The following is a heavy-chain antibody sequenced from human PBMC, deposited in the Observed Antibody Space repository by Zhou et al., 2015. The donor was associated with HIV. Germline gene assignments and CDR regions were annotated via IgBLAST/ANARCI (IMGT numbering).Heavy chain of an antibody. J-gene: IGHJ6*02. CDR2: IIPIFGTT. Sequence: QVQLVQSGAELKKPGSSVKVSCEASGGTFNSYALTWVRQATGQGLEWMGGIIPIFGTTKYAQRFQGRVTISADESTSTAYMELSSLRSEDTAVYYCASPYCSSTSCSSLYYYYGMDVWGQGTTVTVSS. V-gene: IGHV1-69*01. CDR1: GGTFNSYA. CDR3: ASPYCSSTSCSSLYYYYGMDV. D-gene: IGHD2-2*01.